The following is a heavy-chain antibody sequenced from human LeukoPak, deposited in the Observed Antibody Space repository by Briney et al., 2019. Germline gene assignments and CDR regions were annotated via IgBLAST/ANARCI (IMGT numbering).Heavy chain of an antibody. J-gene: IGHJ3*02. CDR2: FDPEDGET. V-gene: IGHV1-24*01. CDR1: GYTLTELS. D-gene: IGHD1-26*01. CDR3: ATAPSGSPRLRAFDI. Sequence: ASVKVPCKVSGYTLTELSMHWVRQAPGKGLEWMGGFDPEDGETIYAQKFQGRVTMTEDTSTDTAYMELSSLRSEDTAVYYCATAPSGSPRLRAFDIWGQGTMVTVSS.